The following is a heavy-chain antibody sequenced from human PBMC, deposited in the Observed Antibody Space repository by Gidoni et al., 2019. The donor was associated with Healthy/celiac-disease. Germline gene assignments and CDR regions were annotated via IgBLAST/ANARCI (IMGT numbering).Heavy chain of an antibody. CDR2: INPSGGST. Sequence: QVQLVQSGAEVKKPGASVKVYCKASGYTFTSYYMHWVRQAPGQGLEWMGIINPSGGSTSYAQKFQGRVTMTRDTSTSTVYMELSSLRSEETAVYYCARDLSGGVDYWGQGTLVTVSS. J-gene: IGHJ4*02. V-gene: IGHV1-46*01. CDR3: ARDLSGGVDY. D-gene: IGHD3-16*01. CDR1: GYTFTSYY.